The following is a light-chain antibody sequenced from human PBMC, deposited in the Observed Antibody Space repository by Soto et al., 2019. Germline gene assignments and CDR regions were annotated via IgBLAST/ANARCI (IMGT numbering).Light chain of an antibody. CDR3: QQYNSYSPLT. J-gene: IGKJ4*01. CDR2: DTF. Sequence: DIQMTQSPSSLSASVGDRVSITCRASQSTSSWLAWYQQKPGKAPKLLMFDTFSLESGVPSRFSGSRSGTEFTITISSLQPDVYATYYCQQYNSYSPLTFGGGTKVAI. V-gene: IGKV1-5*01. CDR1: QSTSSW.